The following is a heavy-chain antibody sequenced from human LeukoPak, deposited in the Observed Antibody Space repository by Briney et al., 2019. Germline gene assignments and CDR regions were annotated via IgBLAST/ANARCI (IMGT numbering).Heavy chain of an antibody. CDR3: ARDSTDLYYDFWSGRDAFDI. V-gene: IGHV3-21*01. D-gene: IGHD3-3*01. CDR1: GFTFSSYS. J-gene: IGHJ3*02. Sequence: GSLRLSCAASGFTFSSYSMNWVRQAPGKGLEWVSSISSSSSYIYYADSVKGRFTISRDNAKNSLYLQMNSLRAEDTAVYYCARDSTDLYYDFWSGRDAFDIWGQGTMVTDSS. CDR2: ISSSSSYI.